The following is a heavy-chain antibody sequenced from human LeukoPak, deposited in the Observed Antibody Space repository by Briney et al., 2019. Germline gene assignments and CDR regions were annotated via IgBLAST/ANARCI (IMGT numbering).Heavy chain of an antibody. Sequence: GGSLRLSCAASGFTLTDHYMDWVRQAPGKGLEWIGRSRNKPTSYTTEFAASVKGRFSISGDDSERSLYLQMNSLRAEDTAVYYCARGPSGYHNTGGQGTLVTVSS. D-gene: IGHD5-12*01. CDR3: ARGPSGYHNT. J-gene: IGHJ4*02. CDR1: GFTLTDHY. V-gene: IGHV3-72*01. CDR2: SRNKPTSYTT.